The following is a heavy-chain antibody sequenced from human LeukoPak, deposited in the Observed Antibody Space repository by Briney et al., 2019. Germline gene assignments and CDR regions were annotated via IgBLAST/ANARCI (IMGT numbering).Heavy chain of an antibody. V-gene: IGHV1-2*04. CDR3: ARGSFTGIGIRTYYVDY. Sequence: AASVTVSYMASRYTFTDYYMHWVRQAPGQGREWMGWINPNSGGTNYAQKFQGWVTMTRDTSISTAYMELSRLRSDDTAVYYCARGSFTGIGIRTYYVDYWGQGTLVTVSS. D-gene: IGHD5-18*01. J-gene: IGHJ4*02. CDR2: INPNSGGT. CDR1: RYTFTDYY.